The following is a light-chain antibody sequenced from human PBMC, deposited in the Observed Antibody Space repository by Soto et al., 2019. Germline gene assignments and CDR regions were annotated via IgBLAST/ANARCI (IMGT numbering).Light chain of an antibody. CDR3: QQRTDWPRT. CDR2: DAS. Sequence: EIVLTQSPATLSLSPGERATLSCRASQSVSSYLAWYQQKPGQAPRLLIHDASNGAAGISARFSGSGSGTDFTLSISNGGPEDFAVYYCQQRTDWPRTFGQGTK. V-gene: IGKV3-11*01. J-gene: IGKJ1*01. CDR1: QSVSSY.